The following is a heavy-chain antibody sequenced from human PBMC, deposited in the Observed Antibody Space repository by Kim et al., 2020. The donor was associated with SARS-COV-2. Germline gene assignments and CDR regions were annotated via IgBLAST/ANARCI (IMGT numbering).Heavy chain of an antibody. D-gene: IGHD3-22*01. CDR2: IYYSGST. J-gene: IGHJ5*02. V-gene: IGHV4-31*03. CDR3: ARGSRGDYYDSSGYYYGSFAASGAFDP. Sequence: SETLSLTCTVSGGSISSGGYYWSWIRQHPGKGLEWIGYIYYSGSTYYNPSLKSRVTISVDTSKNQFSLKLSSVTAADTAVYYCARGSRGDYYDSSGYYYGSFAASGAFDPWGQGTLVTVSS. CDR1: GGSISSGGYY.